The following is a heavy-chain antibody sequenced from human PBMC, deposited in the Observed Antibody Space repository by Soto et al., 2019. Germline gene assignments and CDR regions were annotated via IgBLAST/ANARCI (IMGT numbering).Heavy chain of an antibody. CDR3: AKDSLPYYYDRSGYHGLYFDY. V-gene: IGHV3-23*01. J-gene: IGHJ4*02. D-gene: IGHD3-22*01. CDR1: GFTFSSYA. CDR2: ISGSGGST. Sequence: VRVSCAASGFTFSSYAMSWVRQAPGKGLEWVSAISGSGGSTYYADSVKGRFTMSRDNSKNTLYLQMNSMRAEDTAVYYCAKDSLPYYYDRSGYHGLYFDYWGQGTLVTVSS.